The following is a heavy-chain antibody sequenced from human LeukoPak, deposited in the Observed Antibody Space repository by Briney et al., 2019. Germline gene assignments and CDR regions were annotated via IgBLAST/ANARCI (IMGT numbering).Heavy chain of an antibody. V-gene: IGHV4-59*01. CDR1: GASISSYY. J-gene: IGHJ5*02. CDR2: IDYSGST. Sequence: SETLSLTCTVSGASISSYYWSWIRQPPGKGLEWIGYIDYSGSTSYNPSLKSRVTISVDSSENHFSLWLSSVTAADTAVYYCAGDQGGYNWFDPWGQGTLVTVYS. CDR3: AGDQGGYNWFDP.